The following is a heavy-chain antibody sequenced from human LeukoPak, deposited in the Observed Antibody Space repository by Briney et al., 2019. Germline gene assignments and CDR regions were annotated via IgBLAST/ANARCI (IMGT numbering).Heavy chain of an antibody. CDR3: ARSGYSSGWYWVDY. J-gene: IGHJ4*02. CDR2: ISNRGSTI. CDR1: GFTFSNYY. Sequence: GGSLRLSCATSGFTFSNYYMSWIRQAPGKELQGVSYISNRGSTIYYADSVTGRFTISRDNAKNSLYLQMNSLRAEGTAVYYCARSGYSSGWYWVDYWGQGTLVTVSS. D-gene: IGHD6-19*01. V-gene: IGHV3-11*01.